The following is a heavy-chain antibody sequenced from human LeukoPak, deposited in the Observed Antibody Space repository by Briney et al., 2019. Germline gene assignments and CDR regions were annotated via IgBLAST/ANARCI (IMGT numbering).Heavy chain of an antibody. CDR2: INPHSGGT. J-gene: IGHJ4*02. D-gene: IGHD2-2*01. CDR3: ARDVGEYCSSTNCYASHY. Sequence: ASVKVSCKASGYTFTGYYMHWVRQAPGQRLEWMGWINPHSGGTNYAQKFQGGVTMTRDTSITTAYMELSSLRSDDTAVYYCARDVGEYCSSTNCYASHYWGQGTLVTVSS. CDR1: GYTFTGYY. V-gene: IGHV1-2*02.